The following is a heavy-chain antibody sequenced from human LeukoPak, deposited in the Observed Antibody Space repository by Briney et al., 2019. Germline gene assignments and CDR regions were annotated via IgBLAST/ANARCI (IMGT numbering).Heavy chain of an antibody. J-gene: IGHJ6*02. D-gene: IGHD2-2*01. Sequence: GGSLRLSCAASGFIFNNYAMSWVRQAPGKGLEWVSAISGSGGSTYYADSVKGRFTISRDNSKNTLYLQMNSLRAEDTAVYYCAKSLSAIYYYYGMDVWGQGTTVTVSS. CDR2: ISGSGGST. CDR3: AKSLSAIYYYYGMDV. V-gene: IGHV3-23*01. CDR1: GFIFNNYA.